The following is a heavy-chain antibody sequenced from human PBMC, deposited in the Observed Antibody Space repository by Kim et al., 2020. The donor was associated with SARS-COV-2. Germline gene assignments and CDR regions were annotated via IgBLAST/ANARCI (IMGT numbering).Heavy chain of an antibody. V-gene: IGHV4-4*02. CDR3: ARALYYYYGMDV. Sequence: NNNPSLKSRVTISVDQSKNQFSLKLSSVTAADTAVYYCARALYYYYGMDVWGQGTTVTVSS. J-gene: IGHJ6*02.